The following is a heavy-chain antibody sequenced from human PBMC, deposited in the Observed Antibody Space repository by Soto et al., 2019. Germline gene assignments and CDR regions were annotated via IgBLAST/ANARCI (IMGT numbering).Heavy chain of an antibody. V-gene: IGHV4-4*02. CDR3: AKDTSGGRDDDY. J-gene: IGHJ4*02. D-gene: IGHD6-19*01. CDR2: IHDSWGS. CDR1: GASITSDTW. Sequence: QVKLQESGAGLVKPSVTLSLTCVVSGASITSDTWWTWVRQPPGKGLEWIGEIHDSWGSNCNPSLQSHVIISIDKSKTQFSLKLTSVTAADTAIYYCAKDTSGGRDDDYWGQGALVTVSS.